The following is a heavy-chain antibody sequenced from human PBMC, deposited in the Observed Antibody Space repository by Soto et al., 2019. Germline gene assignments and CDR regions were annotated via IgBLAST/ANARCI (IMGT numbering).Heavy chain of an antibody. CDR1: GFSFSDFG. V-gene: IGHV3-30*18. CDR2: ISHDGSNQ. D-gene: IGHD5-12*01. CDR3: AKETRSRAVKATRVNGMDI. Sequence: QVQLVESGGGVVQPGRSLRLSCAPSGFSFSDFGMHWVRQAPGKGLEWVAAISHDGSNQYYGDSVKGRFSISRDHSNNRLYLQMNNLKVEDSAIYFCAKETRSRAVKATRVNGMDIWGQGTTVTVSS. J-gene: IGHJ6*02.